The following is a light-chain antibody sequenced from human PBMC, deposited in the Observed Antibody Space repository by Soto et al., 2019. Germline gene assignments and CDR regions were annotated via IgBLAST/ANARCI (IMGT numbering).Light chain of an antibody. CDR1: QSISTY. V-gene: IGKV1-39*01. Sequence: DIQMTQSPSSLSASVGDRVTITCRASQSISTYLNWYQHKPGKAPKVLIYVASTLQSGVPSRFSGGGSGTDFTLTISSLQPEDFATYYFQQTYIAPLTFGGGTNVDIK. J-gene: IGKJ4*01. CDR3: QQTYIAPLT. CDR2: VAS.